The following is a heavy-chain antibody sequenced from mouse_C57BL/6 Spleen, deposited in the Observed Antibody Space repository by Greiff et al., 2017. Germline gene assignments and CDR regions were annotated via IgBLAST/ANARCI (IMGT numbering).Heavy chain of an antibody. CDR2: IDPNSGGT. V-gene: IGHV1-72*01. D-gene: IGHD1-1*01. CDR1: GYTFTSYW. J-gene: IGHJ2*01. Sequence: QVQLQQPGAELVKPGASVKLSCKASGYTFTSYWMHWVKQRPGRGLEWIGRIDPNSGGTKYNEKFKSKATLTVDKPSSTAYMQLSSLTSEDSAVYYCARSYGPFITTVVGYGDYWGQGTTLTVSS. CDR3: ARSYGPFITTVVGYGDY.